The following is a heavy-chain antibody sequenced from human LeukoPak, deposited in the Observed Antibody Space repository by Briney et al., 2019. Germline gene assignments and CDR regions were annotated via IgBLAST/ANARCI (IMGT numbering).Heavy chain of an antibody. CDR1: GFTFSTYA. D-gene: IGHD3-10*01. V-gene: IGHV3-23*01. Sequence: GGSLRLSCAAPGFTFSTYAMNWFRQAPGKGLEWVSAVSGGGGNTYTYYADSVKGRFTISRDNSKDTVYLQMNSLRAEDTAVYYCAKRGYSGSYYSFDYWGQGTLVSVSS. CDR3: AKRGYSGSYYSFDY. CDR2: VSGGGGNTYT. J-gene: IGHJ4*02.